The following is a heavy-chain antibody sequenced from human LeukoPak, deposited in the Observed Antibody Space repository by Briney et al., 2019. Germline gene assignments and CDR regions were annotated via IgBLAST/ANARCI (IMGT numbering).Heavy chain of an antibody. Sequence: GASVKGSCKASGYTFTGYYMHWVRQAPGQGLEWMGRIIPILGIANYAQKFQGRVTITADKSTSTAYMELSSLRSEDTAVYYCARERGYCSSTSCYTDAFDIWGQGTMVTVSS. D-gene: IGHD2-2*02. CDR3: ARERGYCSSTSCYTDAFDI. V-gene: IGHV1-69*04. CDR2: IIPILGIA. J-gene: IGHJ3*02. CDR1: GYTFTGYY.